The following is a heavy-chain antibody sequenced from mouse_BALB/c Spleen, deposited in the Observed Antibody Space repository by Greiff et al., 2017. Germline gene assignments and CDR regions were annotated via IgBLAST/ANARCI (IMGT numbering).Heavy chain of an antibody. CDR3: ARGRDDYYAMDY. CDR2: ISSGGST. Sequence: EVQLVESGGGLVKPGGSPKLSCAASGFTFSSYAMSWVRQTPEKRLEWVASISSGGSTYYPDSVKGRFTISRDNARNILYLQMSSLRSEDTAMYYCARGRDDYYAMDYWGQGTSVTVSS. V-gene: IGHV5-6-5*01. CDR1: GFTFSSYA. J-gene: IGHJ4*01.